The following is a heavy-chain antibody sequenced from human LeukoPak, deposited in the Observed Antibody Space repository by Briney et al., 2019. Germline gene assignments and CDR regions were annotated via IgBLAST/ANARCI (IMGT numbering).Heavy chain of an antibody. J-gene: IGHJ6*02. Sequence: GGSLRLSCAASGFTFSSYAMSWVRQAPGKGLEWVSAISGSGGSTYYADSVKGRFTISRGNSKNTLYLQMNSLRAEDTAVYYCAKEAVAGIYYYYGMDVWGQGTTVTVSS. CDR2: ISGSGGST. CDR1: GFTFSSYA. D-gene: IGHD6-19*01. V-gene: IGHV3-23*01. CDR3: AKEAVAGIYYYYGMDV.